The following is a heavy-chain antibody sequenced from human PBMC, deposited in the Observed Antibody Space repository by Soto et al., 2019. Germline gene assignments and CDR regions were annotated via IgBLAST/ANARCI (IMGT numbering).Heavy chain of an antibody. CDR1: GYAHTEFS. D-gene: IGHD3-10*01. V-gene: IGHV1-24*01. J-gene: IGHJ5*02. Sequence: ASVKVSCKVSGYAHTEFSMHWVRQAPGKGLEWVGGFDPEDGETSYAQKFQGRVTLTEDTSTDTAYMELSSLRSEDTAVYYCAAYGSGSYSRTMNWFDPWGQGTLVTVSS. CDR2: FDPEDGET. CDR3: AAYGSGSYSRTMNWFDP.